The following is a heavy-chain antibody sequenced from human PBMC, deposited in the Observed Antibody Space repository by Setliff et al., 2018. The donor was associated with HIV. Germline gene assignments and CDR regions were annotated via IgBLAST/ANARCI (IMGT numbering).Heavy chain of an antibody. CDR3: ARGSYGSFDY. D-gene: IGHD3-10*01. J-gene: IGHJ4*02. CDR1: GFTFSSYA. V-gene: IGHV3-23*01. Sequence: PGGSLRLSCAASGFTFSSYAMTWVRQAPGKGLEWVSSISNNGGNTYYADSVKGRFTISRDNSKNTLFLQMSSLRAEDTAIYYCARGSYGSFDYWGLGTLVTVSS. CDR2: ISNNGGNT.